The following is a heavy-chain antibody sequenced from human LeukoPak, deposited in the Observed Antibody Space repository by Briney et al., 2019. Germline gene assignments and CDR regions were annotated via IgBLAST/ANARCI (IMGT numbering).Heavy chain of an antibody. D-gene: IGHD5-24*01. J-gene: IGHJ6*04. CDR2: INSAGSST. Sequence: QSGGSLRLSCAASGFTFSNYWMHWVRHVPGKGLVWVSRINSAGSSTNYADSVKGRFTISRDNAKNTLYLQMNSLRAEDTAVYYCATLATAATWYVWGKGTTVTISS. V-gene: IGHV3-74*01. CDR3: ATLATAATWYV. CDR1: GFTFSNYW.